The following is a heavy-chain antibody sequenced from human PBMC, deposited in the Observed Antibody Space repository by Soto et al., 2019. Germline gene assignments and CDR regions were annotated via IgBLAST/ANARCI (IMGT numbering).Heavy chain of an antibody. Sequence: GGSLRLSCAASGFTFSSYGMHWVRQAPGKGLEWVSCISSSGSTIYYADSVKGRFTISRDNAKNSLYLQMNSLRAEDTAVYYYAKHNGVLNVIFDYWGQGTLVTVSS. CDR3: AKHNGVLNVIFDY. CDR2: ISSSGSTI. D-gene: IGHD2-8*01. CDR1: GFTFSSYG. J-gene: IGHJ4*02. V-gene: IGHV3-48*04.